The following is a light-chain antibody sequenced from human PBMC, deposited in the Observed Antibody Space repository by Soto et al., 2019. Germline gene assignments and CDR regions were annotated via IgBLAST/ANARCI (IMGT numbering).Light chain of an antibody. J-gene: IGKJ1*01. V-gene: IGKV1-5*01. CDR1: QSISSW. CDR3: QHYNSYSPLWT. CDR2: DAS. Sequence: DIQMTQSPSTLPASVGDRVTITCRASQSISSWLAWYQQKPGKAPKLLIYDASSLESGVPSRFSGSGSGTEFTLTISSLQPDDFATYYCQHYNSYSPLWTFGQGTKVEIK.